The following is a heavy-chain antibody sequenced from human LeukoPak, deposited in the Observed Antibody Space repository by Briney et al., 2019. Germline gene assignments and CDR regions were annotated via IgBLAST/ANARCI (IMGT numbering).Heavy chain of an antibody. Sequence: GRSLRLSCAASGFTFSSYGMHWVRQAPGKGLEWVAVISYDGSNKYYAGSVKGRFTISRDNSKNTLYLQMNSLRAEDTAVYYCAKGSSGWPRGPFDYWGQGTLVTVSS. D-gene: IGHD6-19*01. CDR1: GFTFSSYG. CDR2: ISYDGSNK. CDR3: AKGSSGWPRGPFDY. V-gene: IGHV3-30*18. J-gene: IGHJ4*02.